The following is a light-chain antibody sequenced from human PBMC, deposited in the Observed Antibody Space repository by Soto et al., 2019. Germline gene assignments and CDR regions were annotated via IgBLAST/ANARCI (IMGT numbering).Light chain of an antibody. CDR3: PQYENWPKP. CDR2: GAS. V-gene: IGKV3-15*01. Sequence: EVVMTQSPPTLSVSPGERATLSCRASQSISRNLPWFQQTPGQAPSLLIFGASTRAARIPARFSGSGSGTEFTLTISRLQSDDFAVYFCPQYENWPKPFGQGTKVDIK. CDR1: QSISRN. J-gene: IGKJ1*01.